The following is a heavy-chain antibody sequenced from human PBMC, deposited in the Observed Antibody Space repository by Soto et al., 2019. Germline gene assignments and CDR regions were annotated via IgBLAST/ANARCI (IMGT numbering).Heavy chain of an antibody. V-gene: IGHV3-30-3*02. D-gene: IGHD2-8*01. Sequence: GSLRLSCAASGFTFSSYAMHWVRQAPGKGLEWVAVISYDGSNKYYADSVKGRFTISRDNSKNTLYLQMNSLRAEDTAVYYCAKLYSRYGMDVWGQGTTVTVSS. J-gene: IGHJ6*02. CDR1: GFTFSSYA. CDR3: AKLYSRYGMDV. CDR2: ISYDGSNK.